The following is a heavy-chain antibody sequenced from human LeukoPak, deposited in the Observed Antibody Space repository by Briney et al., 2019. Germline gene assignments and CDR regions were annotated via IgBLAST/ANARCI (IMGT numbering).Heavy chain of an antibody. J-gene: IGHJ4*02. CDR2: IIPIFGTA. CDR3: AARGYDNNFDY. D-gene: IGHD5-12*01. CDR1: GGTFSSYA. V-gene: IGHV1-69*05. Sequence: SVKVSCKASGGTFSSYAISWVRQAPGQGLEWMGGIIPIFGTANYAKKFQGRITITTDESTSTAYMELSSLRSEDTAVYYCAARGYDNNFDYWGQGTLVTVSS.